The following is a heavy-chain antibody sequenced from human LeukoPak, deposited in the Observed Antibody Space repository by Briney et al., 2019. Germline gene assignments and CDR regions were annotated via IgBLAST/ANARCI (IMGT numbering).Heavy chain of an antibody. J-gene: IGHJ4*02. V-gene: IGHV1-3*01. Sequence: GASVKVSCKASGYTFTSYAMHWVRQAPGQRLEWMGWINAGNGNTKYSQKFQGRVTITRDTSASTAYMELSSLRSEDTAVYYCARVGLRFLESDYWGQGTLVIVSS. CDR3: ARVGLRFLESDY. D-gene: IGHD3-3*01. CDR1: GYTFTSYA. CDR2: INAGNGNT.